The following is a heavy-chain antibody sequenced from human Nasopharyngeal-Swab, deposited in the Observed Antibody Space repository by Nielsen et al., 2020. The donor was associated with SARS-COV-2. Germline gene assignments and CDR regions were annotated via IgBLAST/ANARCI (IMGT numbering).Heavy chain of an antibody. V-gene: IGHV6-1*01. Sequence: SQTLSLACAISGDSVSSSSAAWNWNRQSPSRGLEWLGRTYYRSKWYNDYAVSVKSRITINPDTSKNQFSLHLNSVTPEDTAVYYCARARGAYGDYYYYYYTDDWGKGTTVTVSS. CDR1: GDSVSSSSAA. CDR2: TYYRSKWYN. CDR3: ARARGAYGDYYYYYYTDD. J-gene: IGHJ6*03. D-gene: IGHD4-17*01.